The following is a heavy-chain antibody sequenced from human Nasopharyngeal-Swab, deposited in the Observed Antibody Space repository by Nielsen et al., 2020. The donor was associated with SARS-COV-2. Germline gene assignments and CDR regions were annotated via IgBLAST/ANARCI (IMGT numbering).Heavy chain of an antibody. V-gene: IGHV3-9*01. CDR3: ATTYCSSTSCYVGGWFDP. D-gene: IGHD2-2*01. CDR2: ISWNSGTI. J-gene: IGHJ5*02. Sequence: LSLTCAASGFTFDDYAMHWVRQAPGKGLEWVSGISWNSGTIGYADSVKGRFTISRDNAKNSLYLQMNSLRAEDTALYYCATTYCSSTSCYVGGWFDPWGQGTLVTVSS. CDR1: GFTFDDYA.